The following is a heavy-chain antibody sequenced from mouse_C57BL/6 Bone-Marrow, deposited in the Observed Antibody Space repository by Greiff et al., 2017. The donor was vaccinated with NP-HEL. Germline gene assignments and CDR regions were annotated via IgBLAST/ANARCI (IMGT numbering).Heavy chain of an antibody. CDR2: IDPETGGT. D-gene: IGHD1-1*01. J-gene: IGHJ4*01. CDR3: TYYYGSFYAMDY. CDR1: GYTFTDYE. V-gene: IGHV1-15*01. Sequence: QVQLKQSGAELVRPGASVTLSCKASGYTFTDYEMHWVKQTPVHGLEWIGAIDPETGGTAYNQKFKGKAILTADKSSSTAYMELRSLTSEDSAVYYCTYYYGSFYAMDYWGQGTSVTVSS.